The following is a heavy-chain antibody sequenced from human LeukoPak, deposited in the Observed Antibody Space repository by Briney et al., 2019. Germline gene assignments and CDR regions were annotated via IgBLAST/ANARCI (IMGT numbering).Heavy chain of an antibody. CDR3: ARLVSGYYPDAFDI. D-gene: IGHD3-22*01. Sequence: GRFIISRDISKNTLYLQMNNLRAEDTAVYYCARLVSGYYPDAFDIWGQGTMVTVSS. V-gene: IGHV3-66*04. J-gene: IGHJ3*02.